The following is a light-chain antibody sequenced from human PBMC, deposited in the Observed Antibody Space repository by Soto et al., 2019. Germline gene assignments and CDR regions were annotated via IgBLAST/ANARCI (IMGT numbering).Light chain of an antibody. CDR1: SSDVGGYNY. J-gene: IGLJ1*01. CDR3: CSYAGSYTYV. CDR2: DVS. Sequence: QSALTQPRSVSGSPGQSVTISCSGTSSDVGGYNYVSWYQQHPGKAPKLMIHDVSKRPSGVPDRFSGSRSGYTASLTISGLQAEDEADYYCCSYAGSYTYVFGTGTKVTVL. V-gene: IGLV2-11*01.